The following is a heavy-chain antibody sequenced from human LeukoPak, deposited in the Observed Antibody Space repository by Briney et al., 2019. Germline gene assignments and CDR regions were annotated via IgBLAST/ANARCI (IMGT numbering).Heavy chain of an antibody. CDR2: IIPIFGTA. CDR1: GGTFSSYA. D-gene: IGHD2-2*01. J-gene: IGHJ6*04. Sequence: ASVKVSCKASGGTFSSYAISWVRQAPGQGLEWMGGIIPIFGTANYAQKFQGRVTITADESTSTAYMELSSLRSEDTAVYYCARESREWPGGCGSTSCQSYYDYGMDVWGKGTTVTVSS. CDR3: ARESREWPGGCGSTSCQSYYDYGMDV. V-gene: IGHV1-69*13.